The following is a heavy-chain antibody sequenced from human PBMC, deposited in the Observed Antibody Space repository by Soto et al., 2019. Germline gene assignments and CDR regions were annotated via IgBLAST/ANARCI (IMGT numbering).Heavy chain of an antibody. CDR2: IYYSGST. CDR1: GGSISSSSYY. V-gene: IGHV4-39*01. Sequence: SETLSLTCTVSGGSISSSSYYWGWIRQPPGKGLEWIGSIYYSGSTYYNPSLKSRVTISVDTSKNQFSLKLSSVTAADTAVYYCARHFTAAAGTWVLNWFDPWGQGTLVTVSS. CDR3: ARHFTAAAGTWVLNWFDP. J-gene: IGHJ5*02. D-gene: IGHD6-13*01.